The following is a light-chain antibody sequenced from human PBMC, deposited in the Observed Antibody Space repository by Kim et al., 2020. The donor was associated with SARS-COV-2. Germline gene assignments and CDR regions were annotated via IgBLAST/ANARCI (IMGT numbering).Light chain of an antibody. J-gene: IGKJ1*01. V-gene: IGKV1-17*03. Sequence: DIQMTQSPSAMSASVGDTVTITCRASQAISTYLAWFQQKPGEVPKRLIYGASNLQSGVPSRFSGSGSGTEFTLTISSLQPEDFATYYCLQHNSHPWTFGQGTKVEIK. CDR3: LQHNSHPWT. CDR1: QAISTY. CDR2: GAS.